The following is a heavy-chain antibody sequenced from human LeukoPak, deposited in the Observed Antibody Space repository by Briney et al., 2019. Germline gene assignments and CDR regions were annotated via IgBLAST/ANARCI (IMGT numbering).Heavy chain of an antibody. Sequence: PGGSLRLSCAASGFTFSSYNMNWVRQAPGKGLEWVSSISSSSSYIYFADSVKGRFSISRDNAKNSLYLQMNGLRAEDTAVYYCARGAVTAFDYWGQGTLVTVSS. CDR1: GFTFSSYN. CDR3: ARGAVTAFDY. D-gene: IGHD4-11*01. J-gene: IGHJ4*02. CDR2: ISSSSSYI. V-gene: IGHV3-21*01.